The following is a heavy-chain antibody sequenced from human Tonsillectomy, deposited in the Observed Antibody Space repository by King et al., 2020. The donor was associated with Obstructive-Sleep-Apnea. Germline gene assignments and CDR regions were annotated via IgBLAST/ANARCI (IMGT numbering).Heavy chain of an antibody. CDR2: IYRSGNT. V-gene: IGHV4-4*02. J-gene: IGHJ4*02. D-gene: IGHD4-17*01. Sequence: QLQESGPGLVKPSGTLSLTCAVSGDSISSTNWWSWVRQPPGKGLEWIGKIYRSGNTNYNPSLKSRVTISVVRSKNQFSLKLSFVTAADTAVYYCARGHQTTVSTYYFDYWGQGTLVTVSS. CDR1: GDSISSTNW. CDR3: ARGHQTTVSTYYFDY.